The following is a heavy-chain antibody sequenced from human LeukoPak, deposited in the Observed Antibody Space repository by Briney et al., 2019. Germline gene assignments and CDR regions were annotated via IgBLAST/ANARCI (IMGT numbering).Heavy chain of an antibody. J-gene: IGHJ5*02. CDR1: GYTFTGYY. V-gene: IGHV1-2*02. CDR2: INPNSGGT. CDR3: ARGIAAITARWFDP. Sequence: GASVKVSCKASGYTFTGYYMHWVRQAPGQGLEWMGWINPNSGGTNCAQKFQGRVTMTRDTSISTAYMELSRLRSDDTAVYYCARGIAAITARWFDPWGQGTLVTVSS. D-gene: IGHD2-2*01.